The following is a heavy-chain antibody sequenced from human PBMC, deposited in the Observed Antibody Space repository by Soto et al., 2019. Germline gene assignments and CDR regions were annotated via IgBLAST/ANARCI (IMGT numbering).Heavy chain of an antibody. D-gene: IGHD1-26*01. J-gene: IGHJ4*02. CDR1: GFTFNTHW. CDR3: ARGGAMGVDY. Sequence: LRLSCTASGFTFNTHWMHWVRQAPGKGLVWVSRIYFDGITTNYADSVKGRLTVSRVNAKNTVYLHVNTLRDEDTAVYYCARGGAMGVDYWGQGTLVTVSS. CDR2: IYFDGITT. V-gene: IGHV3-74*01.